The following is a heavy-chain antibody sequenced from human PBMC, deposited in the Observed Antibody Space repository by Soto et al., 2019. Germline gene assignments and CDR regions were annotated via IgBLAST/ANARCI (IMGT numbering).Heavy chain of an antibody. D-gene: IGHD3-22*01. CDR3: ARDSPMDYYDSSGYYTNWFDP. V-gene: IGHV1-69*01. J-gene: IGHJ5*02. CDR2: IIPIFGTA. Sequence: QVQLVQSGAEVKKPGSSVKVSCKASGGTFSSYAISWVRQAPGQGLEWMGGIIPIFGTANYAQKFQGRVTITAHESTSTAYMELSSLRSEDTAVYYCARDSPMDYYDSSGYYTNWFDPWGQGTLVTVSS. CDR1: GGTFSSYA.